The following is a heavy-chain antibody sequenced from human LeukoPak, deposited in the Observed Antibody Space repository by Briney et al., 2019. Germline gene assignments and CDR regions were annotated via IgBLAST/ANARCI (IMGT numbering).Heavy chain of an antibody. D-gene: IGHD5-12*01. Sequence: RGSLRLSRAASGFTLSRYSTHWGRRAPRKGLGCVADIWYDGTNEYYAASVKGRYTISRADSKNTLYLQMNSLRAEDTALYYRAKDVGNEVAIHYGIDGWGQGTTVTVSS. V-gene: IGHV3-30*02. CDR1: GFTLSRYS. CDR2: IWYDGTNE. CDR3: AKDVGNEVAIHYGIDG. J-gene: IGHJ6*02.